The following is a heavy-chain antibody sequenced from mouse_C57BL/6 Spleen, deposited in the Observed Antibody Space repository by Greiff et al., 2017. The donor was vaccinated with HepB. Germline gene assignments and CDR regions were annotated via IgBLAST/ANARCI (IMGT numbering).Heavy chain of an antibody. V-gene: IGHV1-50*01. CDR2: IDPSDSYT. CDR3: ARSYYGNYSFDY. Sequence: QVQLQQPGAELVKPGASVKLSCKASGYTFTSYWMQWVKQRPGQGLEWIGEIDPSDSYTNYNQKFKGKATLTVDTSSSTAYMQLSSLTSEDSAVYYCARSYYGNYSFDYWGQGTTLTVSS. D-gene: IGHD2-10*01. J-gene: IGHJ2*01. CDR1: GYTFTSYW.